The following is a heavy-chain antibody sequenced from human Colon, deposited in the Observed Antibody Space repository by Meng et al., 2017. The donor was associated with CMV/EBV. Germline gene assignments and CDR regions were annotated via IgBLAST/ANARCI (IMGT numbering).Heavy chain of an antibody. Sequence: GGSLRLSCADSGITVSSNYMSWVRQAPGKGLEWVSFIGYDGSGKSYADSVKGRFTISRDNSENTVSLQMNNLRAEDTAVYYCAKDQTLTIVGVVTHYFDYWGQGTLVTVSS. CDR2: IGYDGSGK. CDR1: GITVSSNY. J-gene: IGHJ4*02. V-gene: IGHV3-30*02. D-gene: IGHD3-3*01. CDR3: AKDQTLTIVGVVTHYFDY.